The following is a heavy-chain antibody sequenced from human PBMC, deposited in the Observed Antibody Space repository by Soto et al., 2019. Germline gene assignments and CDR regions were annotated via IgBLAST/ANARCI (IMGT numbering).Heavy chain of an antibody. V-gene: IGHV4-59*01. CDR2: IYYSGRP. D-gene: IGHD4-17*01. CDR3: ARVGVGYGDYDLDY. Sequence: SETLSLTCTVSGGSISSYYWSWIRQPPGKGLEWIGYIYYSGRPNYNPSLKSRVTISVDTSKNQFSLKLSSVTAADTAVYYCARVGVGYGDYDLDYWGQGTLVTVS. CDR1: GGSISSYY. J-gene: IGHJ4*02.